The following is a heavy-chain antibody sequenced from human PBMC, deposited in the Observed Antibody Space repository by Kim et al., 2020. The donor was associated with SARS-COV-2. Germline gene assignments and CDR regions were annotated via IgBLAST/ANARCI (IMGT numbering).Heavy chain of an antibody. V-gene: IGHV3-49*04. CDR2: IRSKAYGGTT. J-gene: IGHJ6*03. D-gene: IGHD3-3*01. Sequence: GGSLRLSCTASGFTFGDYAMSWVCQAPGKGLEWVGFIRSKAYGGTTEYAASVKGRFTISRDDSKSIAYLQMNSLKTEDTAVYYCTSVSVLRFLEWSDYYYYYYMDFWGKGTTVTVSS. CDR3: TSVSVLRFLEWSDYYYYYYMDF. CDR1: GFTFGDYA.